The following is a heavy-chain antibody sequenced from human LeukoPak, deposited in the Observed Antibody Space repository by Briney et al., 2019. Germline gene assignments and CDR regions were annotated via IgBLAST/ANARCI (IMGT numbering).Heavy chain of an antibody. J-gene: IGHJ6*02. V-gene: IGHV3-21*01. CDR3: ARDLPGATTYIYYGMDV. D-gene: IGHD1-26*01. CDR2: ISSSSSYI. CDR1: GFTFGSYS. Sequence: GGSLRLSCAASGFTFGSYSMNWVRQAPGKGLEWVSSISSSSSYIYYADSVKGRFTISRDNAKNSLYLQMNSLRAEDTAVYYCARDLPGATTYIYYGMDVWGQGTTVTVSS.